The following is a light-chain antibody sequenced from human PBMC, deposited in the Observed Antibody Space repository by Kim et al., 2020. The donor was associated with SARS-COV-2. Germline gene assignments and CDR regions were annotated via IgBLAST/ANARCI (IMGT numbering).Light chain of an antibody. CDR1: SSDVGSHNL. Sequence: QSALTQPASVSGSPGQSITISCTGTSSDVGSHNLVSWYQQHPGKAPKLMIYEVSKRPSGVSNRFSGSKSGNTASLIISGLQAEDEADYYCCSCAGSSTFVVFGGGTQLTVL. CDR2: EVS. CDR3: CSCAGSSTFVV. J-gene: IGLJ2*01. V-gene: IGLV2-23*02.